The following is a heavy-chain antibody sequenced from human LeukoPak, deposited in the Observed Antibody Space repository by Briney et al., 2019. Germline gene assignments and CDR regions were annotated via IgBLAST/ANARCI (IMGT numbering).Heavy chain of an antibody. V-gene: IGHV4-34*01. CDR3: ARHGGATTKWFDP. CDR2: INHSGST. CDR1: GGSFSGYY. Sequence: SETLSLTCAVYGGSFSGYYWSWIRQPPGKGLEWIGEINHSGSTNYNPSLKSRVTISVDTSKNQFSLKLSSVTAADTAVYYCARHGGATTKWFDPWGQGTLVTVSS. J-gene: IGHJ5*02. D-gene: IGHD1-26*01.